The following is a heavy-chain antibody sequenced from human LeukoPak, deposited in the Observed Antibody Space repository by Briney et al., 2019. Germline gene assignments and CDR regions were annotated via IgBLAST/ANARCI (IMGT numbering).Heavy chain of an antibody. Sequence: PGGSLRLSCAASGFIFSDYSMNWVRQAPGKGLEWVSYISGGGGAIYYADSVKGRFTISRDNAKNSLYLQMNSLRAEDTAVYYCARLEFDPWGQGTLVTVSS. V-gene: IGHV3-48*01. CDR1: GFIFSDYS. CDR3: ARLEFDP. J-gene: IGHJ5*02. CDR2: ISGGGGAI.